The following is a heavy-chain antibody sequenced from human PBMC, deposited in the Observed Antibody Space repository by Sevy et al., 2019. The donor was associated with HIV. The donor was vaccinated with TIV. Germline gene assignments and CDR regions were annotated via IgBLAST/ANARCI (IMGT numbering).Heavy chain of an antibody. D-gene: IGHD6-13*01. Sequence: GGSLRLSCAASGFTFSSYSMNWVRQAPGKGLEWVSYISSSSSTIYYADSVKGRFTISRDNAKNSLYLQMNSLRDEDTAVYYCAREFHYSSSWGGLGDWRQGTLVTVSS. J-gene: IGHJ4*02. V-gene: IGHV3-48*02. CDR1: GFTFSSYS. CDR3: AREFHYSSSWGGLGD. CDR2: ISSSSSTI.